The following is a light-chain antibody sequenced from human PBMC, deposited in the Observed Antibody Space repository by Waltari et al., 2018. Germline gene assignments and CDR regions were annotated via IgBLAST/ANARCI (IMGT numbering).Light chain of an antibody. V-gene: IGLV1-44*01. CDR3: AAWDDSLNAPV. J-gene: IGLJ2*01. CDR2: SSN. Sequence: QSVLTQPPSASGTPGQRVTISCSGSTSNIASNTVNWSQQLPGTALKLLIYSSNQRPSGVPDRFSGSKSGTSGTLAISGLLSEDEADYCCAAWDDSLNAPVFGGGTKLTVL. CDR1: TSNIASNT.